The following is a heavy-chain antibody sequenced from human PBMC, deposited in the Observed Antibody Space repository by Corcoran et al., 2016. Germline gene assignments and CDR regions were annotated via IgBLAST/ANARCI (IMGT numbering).Heavy chain of an antibody. CDR3: ARDLSWGGGSARFDY. D-gene: IGHD2-15*01. CDR2: INPHSTGT. V-gene: IGHV1-2*02. CDR1: GYTFTGYY. Sequence: QVQLVQSGAEVKKPGASVKVSCKASGYTFTGYYMHWVRQAPGHGLEWMGWINPHSTGTIYAQNFQGRVTMTRDTSISTAYMELSRLRPDDTAVYYCARDLSWGGGSARFDYWGQGTLVTVSS. J-gene: IGHJ4*02.